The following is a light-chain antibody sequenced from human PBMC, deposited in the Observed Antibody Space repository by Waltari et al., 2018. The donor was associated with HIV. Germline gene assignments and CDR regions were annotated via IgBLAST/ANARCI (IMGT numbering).Light chain of an antibody. Sequence: DIQMTQSPSSLSASVGDRVTITCRASQSISSYLNWYQQKPGKAPKLLIYAASSLQSGVPSMFSCSGSGTDFTLTISSLQPEDFATYYCQQSYSTPPGTFGQGTKVEIK. CDR1: QSISSY. CDR2: AAS. CDR3: QQSYSTPPGT. V-gene: IGKV1-39*01. J-gene: IGKJ1*01.